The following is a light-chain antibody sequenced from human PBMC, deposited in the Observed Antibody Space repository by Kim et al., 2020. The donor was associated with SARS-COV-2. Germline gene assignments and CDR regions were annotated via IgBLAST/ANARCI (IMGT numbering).Light chain of an antibody. CDR2: DVS. CDR3: CSYAGSYTV. J-gene: IGLJ2*01. Sequence: PGQSVTTSCTGTSSVVGGDNYVCWYQQHPGKAPQLMIYDVSKRPSGVPDRFSGSKSGNTASLIISGLQAEDEADYYCCSYAGSYTVFGGGTKLTVL. CDR1: SSVVGGDNY. V-gene: IGLV2-11*01.